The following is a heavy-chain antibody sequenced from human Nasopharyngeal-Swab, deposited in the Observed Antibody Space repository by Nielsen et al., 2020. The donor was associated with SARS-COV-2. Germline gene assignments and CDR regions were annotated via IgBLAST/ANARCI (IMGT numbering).Heavy chain of an antibody. CDR3: AREVIEQAVSDAFDF. J-gene: IGHJ3*01. CDR2: IYYSGST. D-gene: IGHD3-16*02. Sequence: SETLSLTCTVSGGSISSGGCYWSRIRQHPGRGLEWIGYIYYSGSTYYNPSLKSRVTISVDTSKNQFSLKLSSVTAADTAVYYCAREVIEQAVSDAFDFWGQGTMVTVSS. CDR1: GGSISSGGCY. V-gene: IGHV4-31*03.